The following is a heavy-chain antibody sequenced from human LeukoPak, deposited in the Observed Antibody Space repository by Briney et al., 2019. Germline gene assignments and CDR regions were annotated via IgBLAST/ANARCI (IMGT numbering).Heavy chain of an antibody. Sequence: GGSLRLSCAASGFTFNTYSMGWVRQAPGKGLEWVSAISSTGDYTYYADSVKGRFTISRDNSKNTLYLQMNSLRAVDTAVYYCAKELGNYYYDSSGYYYDYFDYWGQGTLVTVSS. CDR2: ISSTGDYT. CDR3: AKELGNYYYDSSGYYYDYFDY. CDR1: GFTFNTYS. J-gene: IGHJ4*02. D-gene: IGHD3-22*01. V-gene: IGHV3-23*01.